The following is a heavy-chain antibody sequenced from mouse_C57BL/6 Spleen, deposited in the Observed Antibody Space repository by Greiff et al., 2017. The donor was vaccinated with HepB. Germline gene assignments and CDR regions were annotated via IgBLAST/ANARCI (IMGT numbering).Heavy chain of an antibody. D-gene: IGHD2-3*01. V-gene: IGHV1-55*01. CDR3: ARFFDGSYAMDY. J-gene: IGHJ4*01. Sequence: QVQLKQSGAELVKPGASVKMSCKASGYTFTSYWITWVKQRPGQGLEWIGDIYPGSGSTNYNEKFKSKATLTVDTSSSTAYMQLSSLTSEDSAVYYCARFFDGSYAMDYWGQGTSVTVSS. CDR1: GYTFTSYW. CDR2: IYPGSGST.